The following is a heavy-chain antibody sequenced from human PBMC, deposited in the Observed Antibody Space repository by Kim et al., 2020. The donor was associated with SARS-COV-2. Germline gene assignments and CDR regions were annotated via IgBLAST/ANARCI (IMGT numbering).Heavy chain of an antibody. CDR2: IYYSGST. J-gene: IGHJ5*02. D-gene: IGHD3-3*01. CDR3: ARFVHYDFWRLRNWFDP. V-gene: IGHV4-59*01. CDR1: GGSISSYY. Sequence: SETLSLTCTVSGGSISSYYWSWIRQPPGKGLEWIGYIYYSGSTNYNPSLKSRVTISVDTSKNQFSLKLSSVTAADTAVYYCARFVHYDFWRLRNWFDPWGQGTLVTVSS.